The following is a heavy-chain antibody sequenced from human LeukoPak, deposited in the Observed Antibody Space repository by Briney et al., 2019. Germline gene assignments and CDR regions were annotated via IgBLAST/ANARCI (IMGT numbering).Heavy chain of an antibody. CDR1: GYSFTTYW. J-gene: IGHJ4*02. D-gene: IGHD2-8*01. V-gene: IGHV5-51*01. Sequence: GESLETLLWGSGYSFTTYWIAWVRQMPGKGLELMGIIYPDDSDTRYSPSFQVQVTISADNSITTAYLQWSSLEASDTAMYYCARGVDGLTYGVDYWGQATLVTVSS. CDR3: ARGVDGLTYGVDY. CDR2: IYPDDSDT.